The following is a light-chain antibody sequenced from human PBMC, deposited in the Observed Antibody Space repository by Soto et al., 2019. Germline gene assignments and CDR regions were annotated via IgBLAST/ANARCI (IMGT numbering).Light chain of an antibody. CDR2: GTY. J-gene: IGKJ4*01. V-gene: IGKV3D-15*01. Sequence: EIVMTQSPATLSVSPGERATLSCRASQSVSSNLAWYQQKPGQAPRLLIYGTYIRATGIPARFSGSGSGTEFTPPISSLQSEDFAVYYCQQYNNWPPLTFGGGTKVEIK. CDR3: QQYNNWPPLT. CDR1: QSVSSN.